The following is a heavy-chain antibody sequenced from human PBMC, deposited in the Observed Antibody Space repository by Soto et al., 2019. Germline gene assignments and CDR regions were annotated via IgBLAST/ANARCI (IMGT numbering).Heavy chain of an antibody. V-gene: IGHV6-1*01. Sequence: PSQTLSLTCAISGDSVSSNSAAWNWIRQSPSRGLEWLGRTYYRSKWYNDYAVSVKSRITINPDTSKNQFSLQLNSVTPEDTAVYYCAKEGSITIVRGVTPYYYYYYKAVWGKGTTVTVSS. D-gene: IGHD3-10*01. CDR1: GDSVSSNSAA. J-gene: IGHJ6*03. CDR2: TYYRSKWYN. CDR3: AKEGSITIVRGVTPYYYYYYKAV.